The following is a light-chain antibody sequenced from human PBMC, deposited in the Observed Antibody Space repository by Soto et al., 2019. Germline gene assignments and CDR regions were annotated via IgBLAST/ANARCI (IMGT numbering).Light chain of an antibody. J-gene: IGKJ5*01. V-gene: IGKV3-20*01. CDR1: PSVSRSF. Sequence: EIVLTQSPGTLSLSPGERATLSCRASPSVSRSFLAWYQQRPGQAPRLLIYAASSRATGVPDRFSGSGSGADFTLTISRLEPEDSAVYYCQQVVSSPITFGQGTRLEIK. CDR3: QQVVSSPIT. CDR2: AAS.